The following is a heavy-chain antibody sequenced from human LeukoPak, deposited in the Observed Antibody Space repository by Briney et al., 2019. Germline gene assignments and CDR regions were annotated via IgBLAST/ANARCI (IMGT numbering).Heavy chain of an antibody. J-gene: IGHJ4*02. V-gene: IGHV1-69*13. D-gene: IGHD1-26*01. CDR2: IIPIFGTA. Sequence: ASVKVSCKASGGTFSSYAISWVRQAPGQGLEWMGGIIPIFGTANYAQKSQGRVTITADESTSTAYMELSSLRSEDTAAYYCARRYSGSYSPVSPFDYWGQGTLVTVSS. CDR1: GGTFSSYA. CDR3: ARRYSGSYSPVSPFDY.